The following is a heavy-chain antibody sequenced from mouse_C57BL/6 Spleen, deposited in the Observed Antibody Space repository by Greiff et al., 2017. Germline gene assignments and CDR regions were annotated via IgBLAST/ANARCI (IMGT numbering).Heavy chain of an antibody. D-gene: IGHD4-1*01. Sequence: VQLQQSGAELVKPGASVKLSCKASGYTFTEYTIHWVKQRSGQGLEWIGWFYPGSGSIKYNEKFKDKATLTADKSSSTVYMEISRLTSEDSAVYFCARHEEEEKGLAGRGYYAMDYWGQGTSVTVSS. V-gene: IGHV1-62-2*01. CDR2: FYPGSGSI. CDR3: ARHEEEEKGLAGRGYYAMDY. CDR1: GYTFTEYT. J-gene: IGHJ4*01.